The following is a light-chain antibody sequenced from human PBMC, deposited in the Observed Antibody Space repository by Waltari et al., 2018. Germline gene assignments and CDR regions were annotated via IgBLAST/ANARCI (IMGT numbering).Light chain of an antibody. Sequence: EIILTQSPATLSLFPGGGATVSCRASHYVAGQLVWYQQKPGQPPRLLIHDTFIRASGVPDRFSGTGFGTDFTLTISSLEPEDFAMYYCQQRSDWPHTFGQGTKVELK. V-gene: IGKV3-11*01. CDR1: HYVAGQ. J-gene: IGKJ1*01. CDR3: QQRSDWPHT. CDR2: DTF.